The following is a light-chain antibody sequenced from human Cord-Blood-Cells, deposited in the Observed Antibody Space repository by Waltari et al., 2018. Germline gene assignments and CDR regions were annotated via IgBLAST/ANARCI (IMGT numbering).Light chain of an antibody. J-gene: IGKJ2*03. CDR3: QQSYSTPYS. Sequence: DIQKTQSPSSLSASVGDRVTITCRASQSISSYLNWYQQKPGKAPKLLIYASSSLQSGVPSRCSGSGSGTDFTLTISILQPEDFATYYCQQSYSTPYSFGQVTKREIK. CDR1: QSISSY. CDR2: ASS. V-gene: IGKV1-39*01.